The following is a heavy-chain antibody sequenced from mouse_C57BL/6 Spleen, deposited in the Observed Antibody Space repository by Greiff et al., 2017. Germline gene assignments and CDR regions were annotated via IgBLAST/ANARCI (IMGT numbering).Heavy chain of an antibody. V-gene: IGHV14-4*01. CDR1: GFNIKDDY. CDR3: TTRPGYFDY. J-gene: IGHJ2*01. CDR2: IDPENGDT. Sequence: EVLLQQSGAELVRPGASVKLSCTASGFNIKDDYMPWVKQRPEQGLEWIGWIDPENGDTEYASKFQGKVTITADTSSNTVYLQLSSLTSEDTAVYYCTTRPGYFDYWGQGTTLTVAS.